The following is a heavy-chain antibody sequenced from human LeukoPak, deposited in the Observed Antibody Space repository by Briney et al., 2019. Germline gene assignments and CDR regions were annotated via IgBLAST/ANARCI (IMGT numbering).Heavy chain of an antibody. V-gene: IGHV4-61*02. Sequence: SETLSLTCTVSGGSISSDNYYWSWIRQPAGKGLEWIGRIYTSGTTDYNPSLRTRVTISVDASRNQFSLNLSSVTAADTAVYYCARWSGSVTARNYYYYMDVWGEGTTVTVSS. CDR2: IYTSGTT. J-gene: IGHJ6*03. D-gene: IGHD6-6*01. CDR1: GGSISSDNYY. CDR3: ARWSGSVTARNYYYYMDV.